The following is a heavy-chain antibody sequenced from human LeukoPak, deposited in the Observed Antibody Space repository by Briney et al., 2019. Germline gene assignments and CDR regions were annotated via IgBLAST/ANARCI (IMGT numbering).Heavy chain of an antibody. CDR3: ARDFTPEWFDIH. J-gene: IGHJ4*02. CDR1: GLAFSSYS. Sequence: GGSLRLSCVASGLAFSSYSMHWVRQAPGKGLEWVGVISYDGSDEYYTDSVKGRFTISRDNSKNTVYLQMNSLRADDTAVYYCARDFTPEWFDIHWGRGTLVTVS. CDR2: ISYDGSDE. D-gene: IGHD3-3*01. V-gene: IGHV3-30*04.